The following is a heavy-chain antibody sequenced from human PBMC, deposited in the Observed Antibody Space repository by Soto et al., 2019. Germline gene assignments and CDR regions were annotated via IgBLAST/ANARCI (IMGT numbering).Heavy chain of an antibody. J-gene: IGHJ4*02. CDR2: IYYSESSHYRGST. D-gene: IGHD3-22*01. CDR1: GDSISSSNYY. V-gene: IGHV4-39*01. CDR3: ASGADWAQTYDSSAQVY. Sequence: SETLSLTCTVSGDSISSSNYYWAWIRQPPGKGLEWIGSIYYSESSHYRGSTYYNPSLKSRVTISVDTSKNQLFLKLSSVTAADPAVYYCASGADWAQTYDSSAQVYWGQGAPVTASS.